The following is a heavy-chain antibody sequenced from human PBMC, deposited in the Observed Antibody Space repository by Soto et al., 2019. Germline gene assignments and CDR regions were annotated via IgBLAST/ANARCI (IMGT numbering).Heavy chain of an antibody. Sequence: EVQLVESGGRLVQPGGSLRVSCAASGFTFSNYWMHWVRQAPGKGLAWVSLINSDGTNTGYADSVKGRFTISRDNAKNTVYLQMNSLRAEDRAVYYCARGGGAGGGDCWGQGTLVTVSS. J-gene: IGHJ4*02. CDR3: ARGGGAGGGDC. CDR1: GFTFSNYW. V-gene: IGHV3-74*01. D-gene: IGHD6-19*01. CDR2: INSDGTNT.